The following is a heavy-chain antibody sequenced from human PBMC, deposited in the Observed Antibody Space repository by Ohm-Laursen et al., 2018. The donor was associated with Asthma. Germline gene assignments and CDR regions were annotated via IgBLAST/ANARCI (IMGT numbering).Heavy chain of an antibody. J-gene: IGHJ1*01. V-gene: IGHV3-21*01. CDR2: ISTASSFI. CDR1: GYTFSRYS. Sequence: SLRLSCSATGYTFSRYSIHWVRQIPGKGLEWVAPISTASSFIYYADSVRGRFTTSRDNARNSVYLQMNSLRAEDTALYYCAGIGPEWELPGREYSLHHWGEGTLVTVSS. CDR3: AGIGPEWELPGREYSLHH. D-gene: IGHD1-26*01.